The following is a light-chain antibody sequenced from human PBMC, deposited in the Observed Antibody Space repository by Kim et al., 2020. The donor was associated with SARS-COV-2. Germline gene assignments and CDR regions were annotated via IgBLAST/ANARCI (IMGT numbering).Light chain of an antibody. CDR3: QSYDSSLSGFVV. Sequence: VTISCTGSSSNIGTGYDVPWYQQLPGTAPKLLIYDNNTRPSGVPDRFSGSKSGTSASLAITGLQAEDEADYYCQSYDSSLSGFVVFGGGTQLTVL. CDR1: SSNIGTGYD. V-gene: IGLV1-40*01. J-gene: IGLJ2*01. CDR2: DNN.